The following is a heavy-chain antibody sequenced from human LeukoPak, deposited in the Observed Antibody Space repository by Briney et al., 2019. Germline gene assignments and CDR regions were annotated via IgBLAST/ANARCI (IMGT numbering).Heavy chain of an antibody. CDR1: GFTFSTYC. CDR3: ARLDSSGWPHGN. Sequence: PGGSLRLSCAASGFTFSTYCMSWVRQAPGKGLEWVSYIGSDTSAIYYADSVKGRFTISRDNSKNTLYLQMNSLRAEDTAVYYCARLDSSGWPHGNWGQGTLVTVSS. V-gene: IGHV3-48*01. CDR2: IGSDTSAI. J-gene: IGHJ4*02. D-gene: IGHD6-19*01.